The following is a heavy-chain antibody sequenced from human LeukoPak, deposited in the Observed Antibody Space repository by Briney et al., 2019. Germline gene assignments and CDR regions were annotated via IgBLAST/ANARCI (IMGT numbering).Heavy chain of an antibody. CDR2: IYYSGST. J-gene: IGHJ1*01. V-gene: IGHV4-59*12. D-gene: IGHD3-22*01. Sequence: PSETLSLTCTVSGGSISSYYWSWIREPPGKGLEGIGYIYYSGSTNYNPSLRSRVTISVDTSKNHVSLKLSSVTAADTAVYYCARGYYDSSGYPSAEYFQHWGQGTLVAVSS. CDR3: ARGYYDSSGYPSAEYFQH. CDR1: GGSISSYY.